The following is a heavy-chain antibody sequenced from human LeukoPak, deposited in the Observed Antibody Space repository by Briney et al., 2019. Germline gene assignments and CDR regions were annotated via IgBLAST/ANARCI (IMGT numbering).Heavy chain of an antibody. CDR1: GGSISSGSYY. CDR2: IYTSGNT. Sequence: SETLSLTCTVSGGSISSGSYYWSWIRQPAGKGLEWIGRIYTSGNTNYNPSLKSRVTISVDTSKYQFSLRLSSVTAADTAVYYCAREGWGHNWFGPWGQGTLVTVSS. D-gene: IGHD3-16*01. V-gene: IGHV4-61*02. J-gene: IGHJ5*02. CDR3: AREGWGHNWFGP.